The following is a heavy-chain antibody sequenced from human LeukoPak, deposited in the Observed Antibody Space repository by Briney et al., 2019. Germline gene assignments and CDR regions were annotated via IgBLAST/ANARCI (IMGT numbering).Heavy chain of an antibody. CDR3: ATPSQAAAVTFDY. CDR1: GGTFSSYA. D-gene: IGHD6-13*01. Sequence: SVKVSCKASGGTFSSYAISWVRQAPGQGLEWMGGIIPIFGTANYAQKFQGRVTITADESTSTAYMELSSLRSGDTAVYYCATPSQAAAVTFDYWGQGTLVTVSS. CDR2: IIPIFGTA. V-gene: IGHV1-69*13. J-gene: IGHJ4*02.